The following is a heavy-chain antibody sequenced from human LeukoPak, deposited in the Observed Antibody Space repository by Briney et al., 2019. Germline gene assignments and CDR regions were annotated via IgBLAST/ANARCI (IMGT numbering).Heavy chain of an antibody. CDR3: ARDTVGATDY. CDR2: ISYDGSNK. D-gene: IGHD1-26*01. CDR1: GFTFSSYA. J-gene: IGHJ4*02. Sequence: GGSLRLSCAASGFTFSSYAMHWVRQAPGKGLEWVAVISYDGSNKYYADSVKGRFTISRDNSKNTLYLQMNSLRAEDTAVYYCARDTVGATDYWGQGTLVTVSP. V-gene: IGHV3-30-3*01.